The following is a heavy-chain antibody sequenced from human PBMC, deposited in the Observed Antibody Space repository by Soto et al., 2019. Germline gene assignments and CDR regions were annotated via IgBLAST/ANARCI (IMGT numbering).Heavy chain of an antibody. V-gene: IGHV3-23*01. J-gene: IGHJ4*02. D-gene: IGHD2-2*01. Sequence: GSLRLSCAASGFTFSSYAMHWVRQAPGKGLEWVSAISGSGSSTYYADSVKGRFTISRDNSINTLYLQMNSLRAEDTAVYYCAKGHRFSTSCYFDSWGQGTLVTVSS. CDR1: GFTFSSYA. CDR3: AKGHRFSTSCYFDS. CDR2: ISGSGSST.